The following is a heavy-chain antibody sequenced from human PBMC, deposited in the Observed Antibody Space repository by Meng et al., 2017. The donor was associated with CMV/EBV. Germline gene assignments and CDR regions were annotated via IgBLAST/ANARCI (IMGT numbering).Heavy chain of an antibody. V-gene: IGHV3-30*02. D-gene: IGHD6-19*01. CDR2: IRYDGSNK. J-gene: IGHJ6*02. CDR1: GFTFSSYG. Sequence: GGSLRLSCAASGFTFSSYGMHWVRQAPGKGLEWVAFIRYDGSNKYYADSVKGRFTISRDNSKNTLYLQMNSLRAEDTAVYYCARQRSSGWLYYYYGMDVWGQGTTVTVSS. CDR3: ARQRSSGWLYYYYGMDV.